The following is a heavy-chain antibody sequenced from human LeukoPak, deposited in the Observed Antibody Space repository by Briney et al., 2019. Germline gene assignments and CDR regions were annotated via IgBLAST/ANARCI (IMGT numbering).Heavy chain of an antibody. D-gene: IGHD5-12*01. CDR2: IYSGGST. Sequence: AGGPLRLSCAASGFTVSSNYMSWVRQAPGKGLEWVSVIYSGGSTYYADSVKGRFTISRDNSKNTLYLQMNSLRAEDTAVYHCARDIVATNFDYWGQGTLVTVSS. CDR1: GFTVSSNY. J-gene: IGHJ4*02. CDR3: ARDIVATNFDY. V-gene: IGHV3-66*01.